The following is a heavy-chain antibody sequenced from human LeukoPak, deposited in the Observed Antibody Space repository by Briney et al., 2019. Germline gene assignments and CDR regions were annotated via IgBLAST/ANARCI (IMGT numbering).Heavy chain of an antibody. CDR2: IYSGGST. J-gene: IGHJ6*03. D-gene: IGHD6-6*01. CDR3: AREATAPRPFSTDYYYYMDV. V-gene: IGHV3-66*02. CDR1: GITVSRNH. Sequence: PGGSLRLSCVASGITVSRNHMCWVRQAPGKGLEWVSGIYSGGSTFDADSVKGRFTSSRDNSKNTFYLQMNSLRVEDTAVYYCAREATAPRPFSTDYYYYMDVWGKGTTVTVSS.